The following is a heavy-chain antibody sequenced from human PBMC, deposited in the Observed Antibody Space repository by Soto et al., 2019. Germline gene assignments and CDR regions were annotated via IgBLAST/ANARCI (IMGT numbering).Heavy chain of an antibody. V-gene: IGHV3-30*18. J-gene: IGHJ4*02. Sequence: QVQLVESGGGVVQPGRSLRLSCAASGFTFSSYGMHWVRQAPGKGLEWVAVISYDGSNKYYADSVKGRFTISRDNSKNTLYLQMNSLRAEDTAVYYCAKDVSDADRILYYWGQGTLVTVSS. CDR2: ISYDGSNK. CDR3: AKDVSDADRILYY. CDR1: GFTFSSYG.